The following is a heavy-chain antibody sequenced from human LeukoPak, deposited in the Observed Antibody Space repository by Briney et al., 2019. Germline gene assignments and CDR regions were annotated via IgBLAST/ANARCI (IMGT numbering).Heavy chain of an antibody. CDR1: GFTFDDYA. Sequence: GRSLRLSCAASGFTFDDYAMLWVRQAPGKGLEWVSGISWNSGSIGYADSVKGRFTISRDNAKNSLYLQMNSLRAEDMALYYCASRSLLGAFDIWGQGTMVTVSS. V-gene: IGHV3-9*03. CDR2: ISWNSGSI. CDR3: ASRSLLGAFDI. J-gene: IGHJ3*02.